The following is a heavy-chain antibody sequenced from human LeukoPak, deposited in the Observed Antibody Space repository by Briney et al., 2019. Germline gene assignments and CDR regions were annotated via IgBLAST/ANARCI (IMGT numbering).Heavy chain of an antibody. J-gene: IGHJ3*02. V-gene: IGHV1-46*01. Sequence: ASVKVSCKASGYTFTSYYMHWVRQAPGQGLEWMGIINPRGGSTSYAQKFQGRVTMTRDMSKSTVYMELSSLRSEDTAVYYCARDVGGWTGAFDIWGQGTMVTVSS. D-gene: IGHD2-8*01. CDR3: ARDVGGWTGAFDI. CDR1: GYTFTSYY. CDR2: INPRGGST.